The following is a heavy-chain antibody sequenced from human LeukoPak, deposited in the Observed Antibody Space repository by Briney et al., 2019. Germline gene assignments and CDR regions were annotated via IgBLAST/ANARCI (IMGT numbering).Heavy chain of an antibody. V-gene: IGHV3-74*01. CDR1: GFGFSVYW. D-gene: IGHD5-18*01. CDR3: ARVPKNSYGFGQ. J-gene: IGHJ4*02. Sequence: GSRRLSCAASGFGFSVYWMHWVRQAPGKRLVCVAHINEDGTSASHADSVKVRFTIARDNAKNTLYLHMNTLTVEDTAVYYCARVPKNSYGFGQWGQGSLVTVSS. CDR2: INEDGTSA.